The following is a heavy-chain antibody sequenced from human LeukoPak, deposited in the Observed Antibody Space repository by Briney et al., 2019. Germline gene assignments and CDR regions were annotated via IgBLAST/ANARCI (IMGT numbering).Heavy chain of an antibody. CDR1: GYSFTSYW. CDR2: IYPGDSDT. D-gene: IGHD3-22*01. CDR3: ASYHYDSSGYYPPAEYFQH. J-gene: IGHJ1*01. V-gene: IGHV5-51*01. Sequence: GESLKISCKGSGYSFTSYWNGWVRQMPGKGLEWMGIIYPGDSDTRYSPSFQGQVTISADKSISTAYLQWSSLKASDTAMYYCASYHYDSSGYYPPAEYFQHWGQGTLVTVSS.